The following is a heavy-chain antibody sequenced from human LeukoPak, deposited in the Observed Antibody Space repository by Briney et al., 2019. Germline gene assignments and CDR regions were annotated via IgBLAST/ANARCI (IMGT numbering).Heavy chain of an antibody. CDR2: ISFTGNT. CDR3: ARSPPGWYYDNSGQYYFDT. CDR1: GGSISGYY. Sequence: SETLSLTCTVSGGSISGYYWSWIRQSPGKRLEWIAYISFTGNTNYNPSLKSRVAISLDTSKTHFSLTLSSLTAADTAVYYCARSPPGWYYDNSGQYYFDTWGQGALVTVSS. D-gene: IGHD3-22*01. J-gene: IGHJ4*02. V-gene: IGHV4-59*08.